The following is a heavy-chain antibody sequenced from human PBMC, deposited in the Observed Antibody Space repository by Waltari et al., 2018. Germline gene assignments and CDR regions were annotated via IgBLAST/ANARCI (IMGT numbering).Heavy chain of an antibody. CDR1: GFTFSSYA. J-gene: IGHJ4*02. CDR2: SSGRGYRT. D-gene: IGHD6-6*01. CDR3: VKEPNGTSSLH. Sequence: EVQLLESGGGLIQPGGSLRLSCVASGFTFSSYAMNWVRQAPGKGLEWVSGSSGRGYRTYYADSVKGRFTISRDNSKNTLYLQMRSLRAEDMALYYCVKEPNGTSSLHWGQGTLVTVSS. V-gene: IGHV3-23*01.